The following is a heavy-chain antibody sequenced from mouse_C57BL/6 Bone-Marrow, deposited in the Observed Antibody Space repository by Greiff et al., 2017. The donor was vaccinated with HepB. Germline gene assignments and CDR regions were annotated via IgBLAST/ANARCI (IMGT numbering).Heavy chain of an antibody. V-gene: IGHV1-55*01. CDR1: GYTFTSYW. J-gene: IGHJ4*01. CDR3: AILWLRRPGAMDY. D-gene: IGHD2-2*01. CDR2: IYPGSGST. Sequence: QVQLQQPGAELVKPGASVKMSCKASGYTFTSYWITWVKQRPGQGLEWIGDIYPGSGSTNYNEKFKSKATLTVDTSSSTAYMQLSSLTSEDSAVYYCAILWLRRPGAMDYWGQGTSVTVSS.